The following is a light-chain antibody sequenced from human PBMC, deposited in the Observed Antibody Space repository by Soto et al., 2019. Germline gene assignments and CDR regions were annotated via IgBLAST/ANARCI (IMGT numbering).Light chain of an antibody. CDR2: GAS. CDR1: QNVNSN. Sequence: IVMSQSPATLSMSPGERATLACRATQNVNSNLAWYQHRPGQAPRLLIYGASIRPTGIPARFSGSGSGTEFTLTIDSLQSEDFAVYYCQQYNDWPPMYTFGQGTRLETK. CDR3: QQYNDWPPMYT. J-gene: IGKJ5*01. V-gene: IGKV3-15*01.